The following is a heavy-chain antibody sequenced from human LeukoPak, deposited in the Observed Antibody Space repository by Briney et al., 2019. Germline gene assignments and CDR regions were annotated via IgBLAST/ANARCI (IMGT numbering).Heavy chain of an antibody. CDR2: IYYSGST. V-gene: IGHV4-59*01. CDR1: GGSISSYY. Sequence: SETLSLTCTVSGGSISSYYWSWIRQPPGKGLEWIGYIYYSGSTNYNPSLKSRVTISVDTSKNQFSLKLSSVTAADTAVYYCARQLYYYDSSGYDYWGQGTLVSVSS. J-gene: IGHJ4*02. CDR3: ARQLYYYDSSGYDY. D-gene: IGHD3-22*01.